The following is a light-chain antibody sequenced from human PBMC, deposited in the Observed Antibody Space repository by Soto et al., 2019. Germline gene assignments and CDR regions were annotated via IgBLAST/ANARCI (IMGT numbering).Light chain of an antibody. Sequence: QSVLTQPASVSGSPGQSITISCTGTSSDVGRYNYVSWYQQHPGKAPKLMIYEVSNRPSGVSNRFSGSKSGNTAALTISGLQAEDEADYYCSSYTSSSXRVXXXGTKLTXL. J-gene: IGLJ3*02. CDR1: SSDVGRYNY. CDR2: EVS. CDR3: SSYTSSSXRV. V-gene: IGLV2-14*01.